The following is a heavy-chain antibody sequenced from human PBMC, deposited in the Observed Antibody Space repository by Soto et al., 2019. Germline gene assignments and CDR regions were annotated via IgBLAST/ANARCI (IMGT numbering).Heavy chain of an antibody. D-gene: IGHD7-27*01. Sequence: SETLSLTCTVSGGSISSYYWSWIRQPPGKGLEWIGYIYNGGTTYNNPSLTSRVTISVDTSNNQFSLKLSSVSAADTAVYYCARGPSGDKVDYWGQGTLVTVSS. CDR2: IYNGGTT. CDR1: GGSISSYY. CDR3: ARGPSGDKVDY. J-gene: IGHJ4*02. V-gene: IGHV4-59*08.